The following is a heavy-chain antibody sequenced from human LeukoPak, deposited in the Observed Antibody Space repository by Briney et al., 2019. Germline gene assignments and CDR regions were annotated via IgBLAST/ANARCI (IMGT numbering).Heavy chain of an antibody. Sequence: SETLSLTCTVSGGSISSYYWSWIRQPPGKGLEWIGYIYYSGSTNYNPSLKSRVTISVDTSKNQCSLKLRSVTAADTAVYYCARGEVEMATIPFDYWGQGTLVTVSS. V-gene: IGHV4-59*01. CDR2: IYYSGST. J-gene: IGHJ4*02. D-gene: IGHD5-24*01. CDR1: GGSISSYY. CDR3: ARGEVEMATIPFDY.